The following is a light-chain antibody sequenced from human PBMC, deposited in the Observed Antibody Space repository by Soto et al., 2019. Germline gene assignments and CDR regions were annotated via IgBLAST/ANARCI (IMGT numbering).Light chain of an antibody. V-gene: IGKV3-20*01. J-gene: IGKJ1*01. Sequence: VMTQSPATLSVSPGERATLSCRASQNLRSSLAWYQQKPGQAPRLLIYGASTRATGIPDRFSGSGSGTDFTLTISRLEPEDFAVYYCQQYGSSPRTFGQGTKVDIK. CDR1: QNLRSS. CDR3: QQYGSSPRT. CDR2: GAS.